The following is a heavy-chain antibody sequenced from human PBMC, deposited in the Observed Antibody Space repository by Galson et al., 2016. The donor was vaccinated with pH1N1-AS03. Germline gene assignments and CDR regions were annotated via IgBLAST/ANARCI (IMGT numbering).Heavy chain of an antibody. J-gene: IGHJ4*02. CDR2: VKGVFRTT. CDR1: GLTFSSSA. V-gene: IGHV1-69*05. D-gene: IGHD3-9*01. Sequence: ASGLTFSSSAISWVRQAPGQGLEWMGGVKGVFRTTNYAQKFQGRITITMDQSTGTAYMEVSSLRAEDTAVYYCATAGNYFDIRRFDYWGQGTPVTVFS. CDR3: ATAGNYFDIRRFDY.